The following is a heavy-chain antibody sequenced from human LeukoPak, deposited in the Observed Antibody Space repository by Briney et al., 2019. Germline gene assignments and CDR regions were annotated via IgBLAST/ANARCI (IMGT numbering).Heavy chain of an antibody. CDR2: ISGSGGST. CDR1: GFTFSSYA. V-gene: IGHV3-23*01. D-gene: IGHD3-10*01. CDR3: AKDDITMVRGVLYYFDY. J-gene: IGHJ4*02. Sequence: GGSLRLSCAASGFTFSSYAMSWVRQAPGKGLEWVSAISGSGGSTYYADSVKGRFTISRDNSKNTLYLQMNSLRAEDTAVYYCAKDDITMVRGVLYYFDYWGQGTLVAVSS.